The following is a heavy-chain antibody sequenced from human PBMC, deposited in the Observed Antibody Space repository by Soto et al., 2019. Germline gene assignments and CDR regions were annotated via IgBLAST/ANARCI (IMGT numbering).Heavy chain of an antibody. D-gene: IGHD6-25*01. J-gene: IGHJ4*02. CDR3: EGEGNIHRGIGY. Sequence: PSQTLSLTCAISGDSVSSNIATWNWIRQSPSRGLEWLERTYYRSKWYYEYAQSVKSRITINPDTSKNQFSLQLTSVTPEDTAVYYPEGEGNIHRGIGYWGPGTPVTVSS. CDR1: GDSVSSNIAT. CDR2: TYYRSKWYY. V-gene: IGHV6-1*01.